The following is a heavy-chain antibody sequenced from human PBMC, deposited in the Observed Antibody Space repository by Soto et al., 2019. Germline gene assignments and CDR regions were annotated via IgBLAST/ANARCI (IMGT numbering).Heavy chain of an antibody. CDR3: ARGFAGRGYYFDL. V-gene: IGHV3-48*01. J-gene: IGHJ2*01. CDR2: ISSSANTM. D-gene: IGHD1-1*01. Sequence: EVQLVESGGDLVQPGGSLRLSCAASGFIFSSRGLHWVRKAPGKGLEWLSFISSSANTMYVADSVKGRFTISIDDAKNTLFLQMDSLRAEDTAVYYCARGFAGRGYYFDLWGRGSLVTVSS. CDR1: GFIFSSRG.